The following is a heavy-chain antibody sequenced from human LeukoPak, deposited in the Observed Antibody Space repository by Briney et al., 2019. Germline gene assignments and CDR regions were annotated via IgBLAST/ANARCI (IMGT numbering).Heavy chain of an antibody. J-gene: IGHJ5*02. V-gene: IGHV5-51*01. CDR3: ARRPYSGSPNWFDP. D-gene: IGHD1-26*01. CDR2: INLGDSDT. CDR1: GHRFTNHW. Sequence: GESLKISCEVSGHRFTNHWNGWVRQMPGKGLEWMGIINLGDSDTKYSPSFQGQVTISLDKSISTAYLQWRSLKASDTAMYYCARRPYSGSPNWFDPWGQGTLVTVSS.